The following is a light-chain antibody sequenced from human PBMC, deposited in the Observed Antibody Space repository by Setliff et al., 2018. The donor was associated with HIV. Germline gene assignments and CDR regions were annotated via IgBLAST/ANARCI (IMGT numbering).Light chain of an antibody. CDR2: DVS. CDR1: SSDVGGYNY. CDR3: DSYAATATGTWV. Sequence: QSALTQPASVSGSPGQSITISCTGTSSDVGGYNYVSWYQQHPGKAPKLVIYDVSNRPSGVSNRFSGSKSGDTASLTISGLQAEDEADYYCDSYAATATGTWVFGGGTKVTVL. V-gene: IGLV2-14*03. J-gene: IGLJ3*02.